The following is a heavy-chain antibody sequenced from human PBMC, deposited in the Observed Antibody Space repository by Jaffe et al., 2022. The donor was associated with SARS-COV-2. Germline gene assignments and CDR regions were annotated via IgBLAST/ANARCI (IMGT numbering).Heavy chain of an antibody. CDR2: ISYDGENK. CDR1: GFTFSSYA. V-gene: IGHV3-30*04. CDR3: ARDADPLRSDYYNMDV. J-gene: IGHJ6*03. Sequence: QVQLVESGGGVVQPGRSLRLSCAASGFTFSSYAMHWVRQAPGKGLEWVALISYDGENKYYVDSVKGRFTISRDNSKNTLYLQMNSLRAEDTAVFYCARDADPLRSDYYNMDVWGKGTTVTVS. D-gene: IGHD4-17*01.